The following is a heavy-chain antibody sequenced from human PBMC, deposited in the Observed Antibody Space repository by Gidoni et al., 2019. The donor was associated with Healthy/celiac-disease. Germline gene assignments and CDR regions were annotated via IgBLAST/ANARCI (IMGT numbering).Heavy chain of an antibody. V-gene: IGHV1-8*01. CDR1: GYTFTSYD. J-gene: IGHJ6*02. D-gene: IGHD5-12*01. CDR3: ARGGVVEMATFYYYGMDV. Sequence: QVQLVQSGAEVKKPGASVKVSCQASGYTFTSYDLHWARQATGQGLEWMGWMNPNSGNTGYAQKFQGRVTMTRNTSISTAYMELSSLRSEDTAVYYCARGGVVEMATFYYYGMDVWGQGTTVTVSS. CDR2: MNPNSGNT.